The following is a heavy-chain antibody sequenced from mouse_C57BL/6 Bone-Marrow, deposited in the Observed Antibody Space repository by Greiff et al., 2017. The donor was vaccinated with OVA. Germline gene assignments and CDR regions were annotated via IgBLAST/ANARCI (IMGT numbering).Heavy chain of an antibody. Sequence: VQLKESGAGLVKPGGSLKLSCAASGFTFSSYAMSWVRQTPEKRLEWVAYISSGGDSIYSADTVKGRFTFYRDTARNTLYLQMSSLTSEDTAMDYCTRRYYVSSYWYFDVWGTGTTVTVSS. V-gene: IGHV5-9-1*02. J-gene: IGHJ1*03. CDR3: TRRYYVSSYWYFDV. CDR2: ISSGGDSI. CDR1: GFTFSSYA. D-gene: IGHD1-1*01.